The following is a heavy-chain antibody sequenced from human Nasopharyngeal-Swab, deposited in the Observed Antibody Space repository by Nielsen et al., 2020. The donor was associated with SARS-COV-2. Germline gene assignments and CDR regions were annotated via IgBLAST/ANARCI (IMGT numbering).Heavy chain of an antibody. D-gene: IGHD4-11*01. J-gene: IGHJ6*02. Sequence: LILSCTVSGGSISSGSYYWSWIRQPAGKGLEWIGRIYTSGSTNYNPSLKSRVTISVDTSKNQFSLKLSSVTAADTAVYYCARDGDYTDVWGQGTTVTVSS. CDR3: ARDGDYTDV. V-gene: IGHV4-61*02. CDR2: IYTSGST. CDR1: GGSISSGSYY.